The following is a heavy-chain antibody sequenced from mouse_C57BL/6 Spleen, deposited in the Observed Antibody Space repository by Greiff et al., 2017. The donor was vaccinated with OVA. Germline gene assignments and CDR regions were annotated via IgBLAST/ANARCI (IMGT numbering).Heavy chain of an antibody. CDR1: GYAFSSSW. CDR3: ARRAAQARGFDY. V-gene: IGHV1-82*01. Sequence: QVQLQQSGPELVKPGASVKISCKASGYAFSSSWMNWVKQRPGKGLEWIGRIYPGDGDTNYNGKFKGKATLTADKSSSTAYMQLSSLTSEDSAVYFCARRAAQARGFDYWGQGTTLTVSS. J-gene: IGHJ2*01. D-gene: IGHD3-2*02. CDR2: IYPGDGDT.